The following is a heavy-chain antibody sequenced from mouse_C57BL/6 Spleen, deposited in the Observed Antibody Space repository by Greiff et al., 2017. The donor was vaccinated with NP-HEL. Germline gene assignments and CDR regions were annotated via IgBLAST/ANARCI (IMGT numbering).Heavy chain of an antibody. Sequence: VQLQQPGAELVKPGASVKLSCKASGYTFTSYWMHWVKQRPGRGLEWIGRIDPNSGGTKYNEKFKSKATLTVDKPSSTAYMQLSSLTSEDSAVYYCARLRITTVVAEYYAMDYWGQGTSVTVSS. CDR2: IDPNSGGT. V-gene: IGHV1-72*01. J-gene: IGHJ4*01. CDR3: ARLRITTVVAEYYAMDY. D-gene: IGHD1-1*01. CDR1: GYTFTSYW.